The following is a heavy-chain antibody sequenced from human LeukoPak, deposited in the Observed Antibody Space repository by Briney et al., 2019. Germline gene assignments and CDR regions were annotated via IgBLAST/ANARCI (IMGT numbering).Heavy chain of an antibody. Sequence: GSLRLSCAASGLTFSSYAMSWVRQALGKGLGLVSGICGNGGATYYAYAVKGRFTISRDNYKNTPYLQMSMLRVGDTAVYYCARWYCSSTNCHAYYYGMDVWGQGTTVTVSS. CDR1: GLTFSSYA. CDR2: ICGNGGAT. CDR3: ARWYCSSTNCHAYYYGMDV. V-gene: IGHV3-23*01. J-gene: IGHJ6*02. D-gene: IGHD2-2*01.